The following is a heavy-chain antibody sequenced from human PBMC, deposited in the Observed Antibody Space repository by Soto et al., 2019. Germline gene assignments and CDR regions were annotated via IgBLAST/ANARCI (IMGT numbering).Heavy chain of an antibody. D-gene: IGHD6-19*01. CDR3: ARDLDDSGWYRAVDY. Sequence: RLSCAASGFTFSNSAMHWVRQAPGKGLEWVAATSYHGSNTNYADSVKGRVTISRDNSNNMLYLQMNSLRAEDTAVYYCARDLDDSGWYRAVDYWGQGTLVTV. CDR2: TSYHGSNT. V-gene: IGHV3-30*04. CDR1: GFTFSNSA. J-gene: IGHJ4*02.